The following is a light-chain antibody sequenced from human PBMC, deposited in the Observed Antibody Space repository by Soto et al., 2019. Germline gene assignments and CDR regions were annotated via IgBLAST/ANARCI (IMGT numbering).Light chain of an antibody. V-gene: IGKV3-20*01. CDR1: QSLSSNF. Sequence: EIVLTQSPATLSLSPVERATLSCRASQSLSSNFLAWYQQKPGQPPRLLIYGASTRATGIPDRFSGSGSGTDFTLTISSLETEDFAVYYCQQYGHSPRTFGQGTKVDI. J-gene: IGKJ1*01. CDR2: GAS. CDR3: QQYGHSPRT.